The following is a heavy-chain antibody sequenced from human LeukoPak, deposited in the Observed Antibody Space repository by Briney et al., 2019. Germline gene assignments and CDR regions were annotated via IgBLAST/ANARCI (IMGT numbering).Heavy chain of an antibody. CDR2: ISVYNGNT. CDR1: GYTFTGYY. Sequence: ASVKVSCKASGYTFTGYYMHWVRQAPGQGLEWMGWISVYNGNTNYAQKLQGRVTMTTDTSTSTAYMELRSLRSDDTAVYYCARMEQLLLDNWFDPWGQGTLVTVSS. J-gene: IGHJ5*02. CDR3: ARMEQLLLDNWFDP. D-gene: IGHD2-15*01. V-gene: IGHV1-18*04.